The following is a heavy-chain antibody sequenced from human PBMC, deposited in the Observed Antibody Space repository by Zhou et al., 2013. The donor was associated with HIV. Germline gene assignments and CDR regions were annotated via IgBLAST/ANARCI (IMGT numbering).Heavy chain of an antibody. D-gene: IGHD1-20*01. CDR2: IIPIFGTA. Sequence: QVQLVQSGAEVKKPGSSVKVSCKASGGTFSSYAISWVRQAPGQGLEWMGGIIPIFGTANYAQKFQGRVTITADESTSTAYMELSSLRSEDTAVYYCARDPLTGGVVPSDYWGQGTLVTVSS. CDR3: ARDPLTGGVVPSDY. V-gene: IGHV1-69*12. CDR1: GGTFSSYA. J-gene: IGHJ4*02.